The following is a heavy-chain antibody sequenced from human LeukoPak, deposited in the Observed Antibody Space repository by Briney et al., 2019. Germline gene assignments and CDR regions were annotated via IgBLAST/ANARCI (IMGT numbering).Heavy chain of an antibody. CDR1: GFTFSNYA. V-gene: IGHV3-23*01. D-gene: IGHD6-19*01. CDR2: ISISGDGT. Sequence: GGSLRLSCAASGFTFSNYAMSWVRQAPGKGLEWVSAISISGDGTYYADSVKGRFTISRDNSKNTLYLQVNSLRVEDTAVYYCAKGDRNSGWSYWGQGALVTVSS. CDR3: AKGDRNSGWSY. J-gene: IGHJ4*02.